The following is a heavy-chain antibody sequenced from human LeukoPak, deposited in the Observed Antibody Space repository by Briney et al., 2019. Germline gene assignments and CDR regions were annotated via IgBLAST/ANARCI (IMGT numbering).Heavy chain of an antibody. CDR3: ARTTYYYDSSGYYYVGGFYYYYGMDV. Sequence: ASVKVSCKASGYTFTSYGINWVRQATGQGLEWMGWMNPNSGNTGYAQKFQGRVTMTRNTSISTAYMELSSLRSEDTAVYYCARTTYYYDSSGYYYVGGFYYYYGMDVWGQGTTVTVSS. V-gene: IGHV1-8*02. CDR2: MNPNSGNT. J-gene: IGHJ6*02. D-gene: IGHD3-22*01. CDR1: GYTFTSYG.